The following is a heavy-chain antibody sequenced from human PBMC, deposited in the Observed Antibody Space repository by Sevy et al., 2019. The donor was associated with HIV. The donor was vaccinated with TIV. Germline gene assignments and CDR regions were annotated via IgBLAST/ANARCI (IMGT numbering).Heavy chain of an antibody. CDR1: GFTFSSYA. CDR2: ISGSGGYT. CDR3: AKEGYESSGYYH. Sequence: GSQRLSCAASGFTFSSYAMTWVRQAPGKGLEWVSAISGSGGYTYYADSVKGRFTISRDNSKKTLDLQMHSLRAEDTAVYYCAKEGYESSGYYHWGQGTLVTVSS. J-gene: IGHJ5*02. D-gene: IGHD3-22*01. V-gene: IGHV3-23*01.